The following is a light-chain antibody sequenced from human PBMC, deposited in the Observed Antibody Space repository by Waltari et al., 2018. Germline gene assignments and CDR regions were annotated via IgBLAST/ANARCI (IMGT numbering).Light chain of an antibody. Sequence: CTSSQIVTGVLACYQQKPAQAPRLVIYGASNRATGIPDRCSGSGSATDFSLTISSLETEEFAVYYCQHYLRLAGTFGQGTKVEVK. V-gene: IGKV3D-15*01. CDR2: GAS. CDR3: QHYLRLAGT. CDR1: QIVTGV. J-gene: IGKJ1*01.